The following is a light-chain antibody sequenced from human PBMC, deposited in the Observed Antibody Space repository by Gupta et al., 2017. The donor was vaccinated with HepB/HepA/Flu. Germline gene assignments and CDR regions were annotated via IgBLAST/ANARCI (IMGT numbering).Light chain of an antibody. CDR3: RSYDDRRSGVVV. V-gene: IGLV1-40*01. CDR2: LNG. CDR1: SSNIGAGYD. Sequence: QPLLTRPPSVSRAPGQTVTISCPGISSNIGAGYDVHWYRQFPRTAPKPLFYLNGNRPSGVSNRFSGSKSGNSASLAITGLQADDEADYYCRSYDDRRSGVVVFGGGTKLTVL. J-gene: IGLJ2*01.